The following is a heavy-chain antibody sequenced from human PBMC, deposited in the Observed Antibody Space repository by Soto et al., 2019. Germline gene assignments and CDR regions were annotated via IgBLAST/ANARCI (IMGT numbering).Heavy chain of an antibody. CDR1: GFTLSNAW. CDR2: IKSKTDGGTA. D-gene: IGHD6-13*01. Sequence: EVQLVESGGGLVKPGGSLRLSCAASGFTLSNAWMHWFRQTPGKGLEWVGRIKSKTDGGTADYAAPVKGRFTISRDDSQNTLFLQMNSLNTEDTAVYYCCTAQGDSSSWYHFDYWGQGTSVTVSS. J-gene: IGHJ4*02. V-gene: IGHV3-15*07. CDR3: CTAQGDSSSWYHFDY.